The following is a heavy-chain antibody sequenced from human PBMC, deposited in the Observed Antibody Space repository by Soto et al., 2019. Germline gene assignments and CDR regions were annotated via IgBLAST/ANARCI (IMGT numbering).Heavy chain of an antibody. V-gene: IGHV4-4*02. J-gene: IGHJ5*02. CDR2: ILHIGST. CDR1: GGSISTTNW. Sequence: VQLQESGPGLVKHSGTLSLTCTVSGGSISTTNWWSWVRQSPGKGLEWIGEILHIGSTNYNPSLKSRVTISIDKSKNQFSLRLSSVTAADTAVYYCASGFDSDGLYNGGHPWGQGTLVSVSS. D-gene: IGHD3-22*01. CDR3: ASGFDSDGLYNGGHP.